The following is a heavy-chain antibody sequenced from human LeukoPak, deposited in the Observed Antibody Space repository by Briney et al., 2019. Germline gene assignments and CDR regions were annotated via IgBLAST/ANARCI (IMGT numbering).Heavy chain of an antibody. Sequence: GGSLRLSCVASRFTFNTYAVNWVRQAPGEGLEWVSAIISNGDITYYADSVRGRFTISRDNSKNTVFLQMNSLRADDTAVYYCATVKRDCSGGTCYSYDYWGQGTLVTVSS. CDR1: RFTFNTYA. J-gene: IGHJ4*02. V-gene: IGHV3-23*01. D-gene: IGHD2-15*01. CDR3: ATVKRDCSGGTCYSYDY. CDR2: IISNGDIT.